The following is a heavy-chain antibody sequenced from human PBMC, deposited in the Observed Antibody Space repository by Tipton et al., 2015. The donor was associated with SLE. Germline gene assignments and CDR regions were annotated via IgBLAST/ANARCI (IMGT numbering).Heavy chain of an antibody. J-gene: IGHJ4*02. Sequence: TLSLTCTVSGGSISTSNNYWDWIRQAPGKRLEWIGTIYYSGRTDYNPSLKGRVTISVDTSMNQFSLKLFSVTAADTAVYYCARRRFQSASDSWGQGTVVSVSS. V-gene: IGHV4-39*07. D-gene: IGHD2-21*01. CDR2: IYYSGRT. CDR1: GGSISTSNNY. CDR3: ARRRFQSASDS.